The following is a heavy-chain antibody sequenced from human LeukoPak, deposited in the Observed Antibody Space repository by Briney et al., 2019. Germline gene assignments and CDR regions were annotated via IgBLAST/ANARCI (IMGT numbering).Heavy chain of an antibody. CDR3: AKGGDSSGWYNWFDP. V-gene: IGHV3-23*01. CDR2: ISGSGGST. J-gene: IGHJ5*02. D-gene: IGHD6-19*01. Sequence: GGSLRLSCAASGFTFSSYAMSWVPQAPGKGLEWVSAISGSGGSTYYADSVKGRFTISRDKSKNTLYLQMNSLRAEDTAVYYCAKGGDSSGWYNWFDPWGQGTLVTVSS. CDR1: GFTFSSYA.